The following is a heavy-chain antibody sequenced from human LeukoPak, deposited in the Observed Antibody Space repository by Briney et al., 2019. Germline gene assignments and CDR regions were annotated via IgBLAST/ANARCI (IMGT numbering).Heavy chain of an antibody. Sequence: ASVKVSCKASGYTFTGYYIHWVRQAPGQGVEWMGWINPNSGGTKYAQKFQGRVTMTRDTSISAAYMELSRLRSDDTAVYYCARDLAVAGTMVEFDYWGQGTLVTVSS. CDR2: INPNSGGT. CDR3: ARDLAVAGTMVEFDY. D-gene: IGHD6-19*01. V-gene: IGHV1-2*02. CDR1: GYTFTGYY. J-gene: IGHJ4*02.